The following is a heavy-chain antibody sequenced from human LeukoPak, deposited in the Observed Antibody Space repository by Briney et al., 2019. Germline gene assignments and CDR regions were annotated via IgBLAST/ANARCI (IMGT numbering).Heavy chain of an antibody. CDR1: GGSIGGSISSFS. Sequence: PSETLSLTCTVSGGSIGGSISSFSWSWIRQPPGKGLEWIGYIYYSGSTNYNPSLKSRVTISVDTSKNQFSLKLSSVTAADTTVYYCARTTEAHSWRTRYYDYYMDVWGKGTTVTVSS. CDR3: ARTTEAHSWRTRYYDYYMDV. D-gene: IGHD6-13*01. J-gene: IGHJ6*03. CDR2: IYYSGST. V-gene: IGHV4-61*01.